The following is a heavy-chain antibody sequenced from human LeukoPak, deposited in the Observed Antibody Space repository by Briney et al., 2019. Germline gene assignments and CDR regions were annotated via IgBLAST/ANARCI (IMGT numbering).Heavy chain of an antibody. CDR1: GYSISSGYY. Sequence: SETLSLTCTVSGYSISSGYYWGWIRQPPGKGLEWIGSIYHSGSTNYNPSLKSRVTISVDKSKNQFSLKLSSVTAADTAVYYCARRDYSSSSLDYWGQGTLVTVSS. CDR2: IYHSGST. J-gene: IGHJ4*02. CDR3: ARRDYSSSSLDY. V-gene: IGHV4-38-2*02. D-gene: IGHD6-6*01.